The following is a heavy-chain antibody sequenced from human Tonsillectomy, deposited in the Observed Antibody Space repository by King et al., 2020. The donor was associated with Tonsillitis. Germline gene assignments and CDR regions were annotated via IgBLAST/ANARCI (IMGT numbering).Heavy chain of an antibody. CDR2: IKSKTDGGPT. CDR3: TADRSHGCGP. V-gene: IGHV3-15*01. J-gene: IGHJ5*02. CDR1: GLTFNNAW. Sequence: GQLVQSGGGLVKPGGSLRLSCTASGLTFNNAWMSWVRQAPGKGLEWVGRIKSKTDGGPTDYAAPVKGRFTISRDDSKNTLYLQMNSLKTEDTAVYYCTADRSHGCGPWRQGPLVPVFS.